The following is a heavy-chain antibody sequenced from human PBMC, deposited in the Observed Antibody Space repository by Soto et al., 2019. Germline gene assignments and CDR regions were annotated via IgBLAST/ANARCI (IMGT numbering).Heavy chain of an antibody. CDR1: GYTFTSYD. V-gene: IGHV1-8*01. D-gene: IGHD4-17*01. J-gene: IGHJ6*02. CDR3: ARFGMTTVSRRGYYYYYGMDV. CDR2: MNPSSGNT. Sequence: ASVKVSCKASGYTFTSYDINWVRRATGQGLEWMGWMNPSSGNTGYAQKFQGRVTMTRNTSISTAYMELSSLRSEDTAVYYCARFGMTTVSRRGYYYYYGMDVWGQGTTVTVSS.